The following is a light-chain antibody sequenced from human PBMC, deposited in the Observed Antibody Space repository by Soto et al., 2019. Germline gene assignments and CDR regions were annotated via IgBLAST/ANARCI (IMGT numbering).Light chain of an antibody. J-gene: IGKJ1*01. V-gene: IGKV1-5*03. CDR2: KAS. CDR1: ESISNW. CDR3: LQHSRLWT. Sequence: DIQMTQSHSTLSASVGDRVTITCRASESISNWLAWYQQKPGKAPNLLIYKASTLESGVPSRFSGSGSGTEFTLTISSLQPDDLGTYYCLQHSRLWTFGQGTKVEIK.